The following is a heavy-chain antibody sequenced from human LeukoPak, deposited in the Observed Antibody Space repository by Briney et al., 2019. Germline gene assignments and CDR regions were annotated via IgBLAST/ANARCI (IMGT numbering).Heavy chain of an antibody. Sequence: GGSLRLSCAASGFTFNDYYMSWIRQAPGKGLEWLSYINIGGTNTHYADSMKGRFTISRDNAKKSLYLEMNNLRAEDTAVYYCATDGAGFDTWGQGVLVTVSS. CDR3: ATDGAGFDT. CDR1: GFTFNDYY. CDR2: INIGGTNT. V-gene: IGHV3-11*01. J-gene: IGHJ5*02.